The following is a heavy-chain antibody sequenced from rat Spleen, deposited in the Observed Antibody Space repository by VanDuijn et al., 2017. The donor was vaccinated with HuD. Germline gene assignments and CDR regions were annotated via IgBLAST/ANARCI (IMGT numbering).Heavy chain of an antibody. Sequence: EVQLQESGPGLVKPSQSLSLTCSVTGHDITSSYRWNWIRKFPGNKMEWMGYIDFSGSTGYNPSLKARISITRDLSKNQFFLQLNSVTTEDTATYYCARYGYSAHYFDYWGQGVMVTVSS. J-gene: IGHJ2*01. CDR1: GHDITSSY. CDR3: ARYGYSAHYFDY. V-gene: IGHV3-1*01. D-gene: IGHD3-3*01. CDR2: IDFSGST.